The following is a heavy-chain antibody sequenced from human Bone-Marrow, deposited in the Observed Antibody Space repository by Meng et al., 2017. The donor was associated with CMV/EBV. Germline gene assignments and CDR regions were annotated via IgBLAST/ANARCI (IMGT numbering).Heavy chain of an antibody. CDR3: TRGFRRSSGWDQLYYYYGMDV. Sequence: GESLKISCTASGFTFGDYAMSWVRQAPGKGLEWVGFIRSKAYGGTTEYAASVKGRFTISRDDSKSIAYLQMNSLKTEDTAVYYCTRGFRRSSGWDQLYYYYGMDVWGQGTTATVSS. V-gene: IGHV3-49*04. CDR2: IRSKAYGGTT. J-gene: IGHJ6*02. CDR1: GFTFGDYA. D-gene: IGHD6-19*01.